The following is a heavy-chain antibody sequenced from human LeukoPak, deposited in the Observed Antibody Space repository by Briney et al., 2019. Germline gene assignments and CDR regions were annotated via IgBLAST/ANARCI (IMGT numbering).Heavy chain of an antibody. CDR3: ARTWIHEAYNWFDP. D-gene: IGHD5-12*01. V-gene: IGHV1-46*01. J-gene: IGHJ5*02. Sequence: ASVKVSCKASGYTFTSYDINWVRQATGQGLEWMGIINPSGGSTTYAQKFQGRVTLTRDMSTSTVYMELSSLRSEDTAVYYCARTWIHEAYNWFDPWGQGTLVTVSS. CDR2: INPSGGST. CDR1: GYTFTSYD.